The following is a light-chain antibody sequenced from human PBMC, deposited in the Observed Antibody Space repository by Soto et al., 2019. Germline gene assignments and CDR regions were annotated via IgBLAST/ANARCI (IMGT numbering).Light chain of an antibody. CDR2: DAS. V-gene: IGKV1-5*01. CDR3: QQYNNYTT. J-gene: IGKJ4*01. Sequence: DIQMTQSPSTLSACVGDRVTITCRASQSINNWLAWYQQKPGKAPKLLIYDASSLNSGVPSRFYGSGSGTEFTLTISDLQPEDFATYYYQQYNNYTTFGGGTTVEIQ. CDR1: QSINNW.